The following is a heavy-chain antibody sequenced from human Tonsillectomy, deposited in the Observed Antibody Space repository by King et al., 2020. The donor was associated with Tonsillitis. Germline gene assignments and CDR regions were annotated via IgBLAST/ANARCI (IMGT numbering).Heavy chain of an antibody. CDR2: VIPIFRTA. J-gene: IGHJ5*02. CDR1: GGTFRSSV. V-gene: IGHV1-69*01. Sequence: VQLVESGAEVKKPGSSVKVSCRVSGGTFRSSVITWVRQAPGQGLEWMGGVIPIFRTANYAQRFQGRVTMTADEPKTTAYLELSSLTSDDTAVYYCASSDAPADFWEGYSDGGWFDPWGQGTLVTVSS. CDR3: ASSDAPADFWEGYSDGGWFDP. D-gene: IGHD3-3*01.